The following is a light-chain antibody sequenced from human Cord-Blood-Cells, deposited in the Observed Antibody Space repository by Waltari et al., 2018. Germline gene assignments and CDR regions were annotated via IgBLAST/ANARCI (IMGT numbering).Light chain of an antibody. J-gene: IGKJ1*01. CDR3: QQYNSYSPWT. V-gene: IGKV1-5*03. CDR2: KAS. CDR1: QSISSW. Sequence: DIQMTQSPSTLSASVGDRVTITCRASQSISSWLAWYQQKPGKAPKLLINKASSLESGDPSRFSGSGSETEFTLTINSLQPDDFATYYCQQYNSYSPWTFGQGTKVEIK.